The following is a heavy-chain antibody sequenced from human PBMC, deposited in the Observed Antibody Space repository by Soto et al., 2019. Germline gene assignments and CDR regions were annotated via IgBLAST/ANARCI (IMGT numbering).Heavy chain of an antibody. CDR2: IYYSGST. Sequence: ASETLSLTCTVSGGSISSGGYYWSWIRQHPGKGLEWIGYIYYSGSTYYNPSLKSRVTISVDTSKNQFSLKLSSVTAADTAVYYCARSHYDSSGYYYFDYWGQGTLVTVSS. CDR3: ARSHYDSSGYYYFDY. V-gene: IGHV4-31*03. D-gene: IGHD3-22*01. CDR1: GGSISSGGYY. J-gene: IGHJ4*02.